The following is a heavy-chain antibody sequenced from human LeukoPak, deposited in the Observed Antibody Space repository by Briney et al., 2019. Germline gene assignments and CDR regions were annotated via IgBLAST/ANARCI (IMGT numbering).Heavy chain of an antibody. V-gene: IGHV3-23*01. J-gene: IGHJ4*02. CDR3: ANVEGTDNDYDPVGNCFDY. CDR2: ISGSGGST. CDR1: GFTFSSYA. Sequence: GGSLRLSCAASGFTFSSYAMSWVRQAPGKGLEWVSAISGSGGSTYYAGSVKGRFTISRDNSKNTLYLQMNSLSAEDTAVYYCANVEGTDNDYDPVGNCFDYWGQGTLVTVSS. D-gene: IGHD3-22*01.